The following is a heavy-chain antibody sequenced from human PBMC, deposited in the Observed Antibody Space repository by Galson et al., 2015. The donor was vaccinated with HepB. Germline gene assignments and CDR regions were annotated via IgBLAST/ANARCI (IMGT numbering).Heavy chain of an antibody. Sequence: SLRLSCAASGFSFSSYAMTWVRQAPGKGLEWVSSISGNGGNTKYGDSVKGRFTIFRDKAKNTLYLQMNSLRAEDTAVYYCAKGDVWGPAAINYGLHVWGQGTTVTVSS. J-gene: IGHJ6*02. D-gene: IGHD2-2*02. CDR2: ISGNGGNT. V-gene: IGHV3-23*01. CDR3: AKGDVWGPAAINYGLHV. CDR1: GFSFSSYA.